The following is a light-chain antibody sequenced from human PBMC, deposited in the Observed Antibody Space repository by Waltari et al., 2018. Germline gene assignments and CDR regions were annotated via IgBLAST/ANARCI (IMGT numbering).Light chain of an antibody. V-gene: IGKV1-8*01. CDR2: AAS. CDR1: QGISSY. CDR3: QKYNSPPGT. J-gene: IGKJ1*01. Sequence: IQMTQSPSSLSASTGDRVTITCRASQGISSYLAWYQQKPGKAPKLLIYAASTLQSGVPSRFSGSGSGTDFTLTISCLQSEDFATYFCQKYNSPPGTFGQGTKVEIK.